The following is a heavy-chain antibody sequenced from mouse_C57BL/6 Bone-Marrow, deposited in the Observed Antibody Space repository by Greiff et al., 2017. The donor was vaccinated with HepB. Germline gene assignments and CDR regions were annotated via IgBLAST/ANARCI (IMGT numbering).Heavy chain of an antibody. J-gene: IGHJ1*03. CDR2: IDPEDGET. D-gene: IGHD2-2*01. Sequence: VQLQQSGAELVKPGASVKLSCTASGFNINDYYMHWVKQRTEQGLEWIGRIDPEDGETKYDPKFQGKATLTADTSSNTAYLQLSSLTSEDTAVYFWYNGLPSYGYFDVWGTGTTVTVSS. CDR3: YNGLPSYGYFDV. V-gene: IGHV14-2*01. CDR1: GFNINDYY.